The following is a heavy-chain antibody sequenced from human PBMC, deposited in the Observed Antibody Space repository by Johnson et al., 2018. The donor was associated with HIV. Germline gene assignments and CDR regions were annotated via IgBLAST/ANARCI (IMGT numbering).Heavy chain of an antibody. V-gene: IGHV3-11*04. D-gene: IGHD3-10*01. CDR2: ISSSASTI. CDR3: ARGRAEAGTRVFEI. Sequence: QEPLVESGGGLIKPGGSLRLSCAASVFTFTDYYFSWIRQTPGTGPAWLSYISSSASTIYYADSGKGRFPISRVNAQNSLFLQMNSLRAVDPAVYYCARGRAEAGTRVFEIWGQGTMITVSS. CDR1: VFTFTDYY. J-gene: IGHJ3*02.